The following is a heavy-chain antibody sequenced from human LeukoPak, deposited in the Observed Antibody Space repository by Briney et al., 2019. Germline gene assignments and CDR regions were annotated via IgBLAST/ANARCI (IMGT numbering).Heavy chain of an antibody. V-gene: IGHV3-23*01. CDR3: VRDNYSYRLDV. CDR2: IGGTGGNI. D-gene: IGHD2-21*01. CDR1: GFTFSRHW. Sequence: GGSLRLSCAASGFTFSRHWMYWVRQAPGKGLEWVSAIGGTGGNIFYTDSVKGRFTISRDNSKNTLYLHMNSLRAEDTAIYYCVRDNYSYRLDVWGQGTLVTVSS. J-gene: IGHJ4*02.